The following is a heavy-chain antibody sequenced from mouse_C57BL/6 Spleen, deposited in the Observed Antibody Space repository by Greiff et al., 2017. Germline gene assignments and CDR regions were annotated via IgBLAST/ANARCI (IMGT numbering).Heavy chain of an antibody. CDR2: IDPTSGGT. J-gene: IGHJ4*01. V-gene: IGHV1-72*01. CDR1: GYTFTSYW. D-gene: IGHD1-1*01. CDR3: AAEGGATVVVGDDMDY. Sequence: QVQLQQPGAELVKPGASVKLSCKASGYTFTSYWMHWVKQRPGRGLEWIGRIDPTSGGTKYNEKFKSKATLTVDKPSSTAYMQLSSLTSEDSAVXYCAAEGGATVVVGDDMDYWGQGTSVTVSS.